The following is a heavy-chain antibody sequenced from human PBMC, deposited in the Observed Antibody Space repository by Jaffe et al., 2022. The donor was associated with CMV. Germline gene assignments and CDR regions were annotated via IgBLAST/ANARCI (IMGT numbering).Heavy chain of an antibody. Sequence: EVQLVESGGGLVESGGSLRLSCTASGFSFSDYHMDWVRQAPGKGLEWLGRITKKIETYTTEYGASVRDRFTISRDDSKRSLYLQLNSLKAEDTAIYYCCRVAGTTLYTSMIDYWGQGTLVTVSS. CDR3: CRVAGTTLYTSMIDY. CDR2: ITKKIETYTT. CDR1: GFSFSDYH. J-gene: IGHJ4*02. D-gene: IGHD3-22*01. V-gene: IGHV3-72*01.